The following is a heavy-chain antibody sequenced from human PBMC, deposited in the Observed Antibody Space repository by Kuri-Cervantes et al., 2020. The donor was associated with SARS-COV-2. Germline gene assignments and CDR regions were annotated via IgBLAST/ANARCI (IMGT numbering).Heavy chain of an antibody. CDR2: INHSGGT. D-gene: IGHD4-17*01. CDR3: ARHVGDFVPSPFDV. CDR1: GVPLNTYS. J-gene: IGHJ3*01. Sequence: SETLSLTCAVFGVPLNTYSWSWVRQSPGKGLQWIGEINHSGGTKYKPSLKSRVTISVDPSKNQFSLRLYSVTAADTALYSCARHVGDFVPSPFDVWGRGTMVTVSS. V-gene: IGHV4-34*01.